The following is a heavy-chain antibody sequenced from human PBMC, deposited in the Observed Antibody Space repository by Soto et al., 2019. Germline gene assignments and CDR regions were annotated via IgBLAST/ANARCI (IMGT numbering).Heavy chain of an antibody. CDR3: ARDQYGGNSGISDY. CDR2: IIPILGIA. CDR1: GGTFSSYT. D-gene: IGHD2-21*02. V-gene: IGHV1-69*04. J-gene: IGHJ4*02. Sequence: SVKVSCKASGGTFSSYTISWVRQAPGQGLEWMGRIIPILGIANYAQRFQGRVTITADKSTSTAYMELSSLRSEDTAVYYCARDQYGGNSGISDYWGQGTLVTVSS.